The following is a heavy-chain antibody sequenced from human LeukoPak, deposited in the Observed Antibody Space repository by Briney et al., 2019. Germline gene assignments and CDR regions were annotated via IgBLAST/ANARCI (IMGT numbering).Heavy chain of an antibody. Sequence: PGGSLRLSCAASGFTFSIYEMNWVRQAPGKGLEWVSYITGSGTIYYADSVKGRFTISRDNAKNSLYLQMNSLRAEDTAVYYCAREKYDILTGPSTPVYYYYGMDVWGQGTTVTVSS. CDR3: AREKYDILTGPSTPVYYYYGMDV. CDR2: ITGSGTI. V-gene: IGHV3-69-1*01. J-gene: IGHJ6*02. D-gene: IGHD3-9*01. CDR1: GFTFSIYE.